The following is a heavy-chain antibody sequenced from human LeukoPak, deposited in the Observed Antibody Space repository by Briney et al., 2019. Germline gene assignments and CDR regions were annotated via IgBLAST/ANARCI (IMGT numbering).Heavy chain of an antibody. CDR1: GGSISSHY. D-gene: IGHD3-3*01. J-gene: IGHJ4*02. CDR3: ARGGITIFGVAEYYFDY. Sequence: SETLSLTCTVSGGSISSHYWSWIRQPPGKGLEWIGYIYYSGSTNYNPSLKSRVTISVDTFKNQFSLKLSSVTAPDTAVYYCARGGITIFGVAEYYFDYWGQGTLVTVSS. CDR2: IYYSGST. V-gene: IGHV4-59*11.